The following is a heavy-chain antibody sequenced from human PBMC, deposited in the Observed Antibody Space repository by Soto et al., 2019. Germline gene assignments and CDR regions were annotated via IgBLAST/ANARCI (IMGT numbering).Heavy chain of an antibody. D-gene: IGHD5-18*01. CDR3: ERRLFLWDTAMAHDY. Sequence: PSETMSLTCTVAGVSLSSSIYYLGWIRPPPGKGLEWIGSIYYSGSTYYNPSLKSRVTISVDTSKNQFSLKLSSVTAADTAVYYGERRLFLWDTAMAHDYWGQGTLVTVSS. CDR1: GVSLSSSIYY. CDR2: IYYSGST. V-gene: IGHV4-39*01. J-gene: IGHJ4*02.